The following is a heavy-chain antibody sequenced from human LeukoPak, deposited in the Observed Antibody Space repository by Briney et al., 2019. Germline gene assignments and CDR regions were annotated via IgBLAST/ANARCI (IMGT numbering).Heavy chain of an antibody. CDR2: INAGNGNT. J-gene: IGHJ4*02. CDR3: ARVVHYYDSSGYSY. CDR1: GYTFTSYA. V-gene: IGHV1-3*01. D-gene: IGHD3-22*01. Sequence: ASVEVSCKASGYTFTSYAMHWVRQAPGQRLEWMGWINAGNGNTKYSQKFQGRVTITRDTSASTAYMELSSLRSEDTAVYYCARVVHYYDSSGYSYWGQGTLVTVSS.